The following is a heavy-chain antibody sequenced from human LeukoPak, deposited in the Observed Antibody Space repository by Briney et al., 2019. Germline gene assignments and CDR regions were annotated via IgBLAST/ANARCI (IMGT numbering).Heavy chain of an antibody. CDR3: ARTDIVVVVAATRAYYYMDV. J-gene: IGHJ6*03. D-gene: IGHD2-15*01. CDR2: INPNSGGA. CDR1: GYTFTDYY. Sequence: ASVTVSCKASGYTFTDYYILWVRQAPGQGPEWMGRINPNSGGATYAQSFKGRVTMTTDTSTSTAYMELGSLRSDDTAVYYCARTDIVVVVAATRAYYYMDVWGKGTTVTISS. V-gene: IGHV1-2*02.